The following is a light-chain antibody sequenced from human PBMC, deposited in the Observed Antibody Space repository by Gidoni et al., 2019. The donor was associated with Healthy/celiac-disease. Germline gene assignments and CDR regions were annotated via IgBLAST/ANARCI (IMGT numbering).Light chain of an antibody. J-gene: IGKJ2*01. CDR2: GAS. V-gene: IGKV3-15*01. Sequence: EIWMTQSPATLSVSPGERATLSCRASQSVSSNLAWYQQKPGQAPRPLIYGASTRATGIPARFSGIGSGTEFTLTISSLQSEDFAVYYCQQYNNCLPPPMYTFGQGTQLEIK. CDR1: QSVSSN. CDR3: QQYNNCLPPPMYT.